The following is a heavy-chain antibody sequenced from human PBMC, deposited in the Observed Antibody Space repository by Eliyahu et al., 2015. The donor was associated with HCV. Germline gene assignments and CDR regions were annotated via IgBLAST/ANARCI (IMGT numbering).Heavy chain of an antibody. D-gene: IGHD1-1*01. V-gene: IGHV3-30*02. J-gene: IGHJ3*02. Sequence: EWLTFIQNDGSNKFYADSVKGRFTISRDNSRDTVYLQINSLRAEDTAIYYCAKGFGGTDAFDIWGQGTMVTVSS. CDR2: IQNDGSNK. CDR3: AKGFGGTDAFDI.